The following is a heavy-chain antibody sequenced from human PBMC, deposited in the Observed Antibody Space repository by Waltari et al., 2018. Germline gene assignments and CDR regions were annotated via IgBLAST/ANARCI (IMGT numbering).Heavy chain of an antibody. CDR3: AKDLGCSGGSCPFDT. CDR1: GFSFSNYA. CDR2: ISRSGDTP. Sequence: EVQLLESGGDLVQPGGSLRRSCAASGFSFSNYAMSWVRPPPGKGLEWVSGISRSGDTPYYADSVKGRFTISRDNSKKTVHLQLNSLRPEDTALYYCAKDLGCSGGSCPFDTWGQGTLVTVSS. D-gene: IGHD2-15*01. V-gene: IGHV3-23*01. J-gene: IGHJ5*02.